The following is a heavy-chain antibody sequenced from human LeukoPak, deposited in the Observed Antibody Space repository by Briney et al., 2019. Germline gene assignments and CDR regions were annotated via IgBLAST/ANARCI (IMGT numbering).Heavy chain of an antibody. CDR1: GFTLSSYW. V-gene: IGHV3-7*01. D-gene: IGHD3-10*02. CDR2: IKQDGSEK. Sequence: GGSLRLSCAASGFTLSSYWMSRVRQTPGKGLEWVANIKQDGSEKCHVDSVKGRFTISRDKAKDSLYLQMNSLRAEDTAVYYCAELGITMIGGVWGKGTTVTITS. CDR3: AELGITMIGGV. J-gene: IGHJ6*04.